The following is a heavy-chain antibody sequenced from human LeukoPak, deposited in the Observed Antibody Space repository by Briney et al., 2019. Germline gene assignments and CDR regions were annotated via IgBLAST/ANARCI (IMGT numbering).Heavy chain of an antibody. CDR3: ARGEFHYDILTGYLPIPHWFDP. J-gene: IGHJ5*02. Sequence: ASVKVSCKASGYTFTSYGISWVRQAPGQGLEWMGWISAYNGNTNYAQKLQGRVTMTTDTSTSTAYMELRSLRSDDTAVYYCARGEFHYDILTGYLPIPHWFDPWGQGTLVTVSS. V-gene: IGHV1-18*01. D-gene: IGHD3-9*01. CDR2: ISAYNGNT. CDR1: GYTFTSYG.